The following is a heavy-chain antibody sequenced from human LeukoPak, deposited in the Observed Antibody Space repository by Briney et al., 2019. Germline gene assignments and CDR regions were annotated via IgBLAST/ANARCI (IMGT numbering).Heavy chain of an antibody. D-gene: IGHD2-15*01. CDR3: ASSRYCSGGSCPFDY. CDR1: GGSFSGYY. V-gene: IGHV4-34*01. CDR2: INHSGST. Sequence: SETLSLTCAVYGGSFSGYYWSWIRQPPGKWLEWIGEINHSGSTNYNPSLKSRVTISVDTSKNQFSLKLSSVTAADTAVYYCASSRYCSGGSCPFDYWGQGTLVTVSS. J-gene: IGHJ4*02.